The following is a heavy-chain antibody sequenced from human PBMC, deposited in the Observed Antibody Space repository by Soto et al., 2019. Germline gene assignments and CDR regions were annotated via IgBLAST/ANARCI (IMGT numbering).Heavy chain of an antibody. CDR2: ISYASSNK. Sequence: VQLLESGGGLIQPGGSLRLSCAASGVTFSYAIHWLRQAPGKSLEWVAYISYASSNKFYGDSVKGRFTISRDNSKTTQFLQMNSLRAEDTAVYYCAKLVIGYCSGNTCDDYWGQGTLVAVSS. CDR1: GVTFSYA. V-gene: IGHV3-30*18. D-gene: IGHD2-15*01. CDR3: AKLVIGYCSGNTCDDY. J-gene: IGHJ4*02.